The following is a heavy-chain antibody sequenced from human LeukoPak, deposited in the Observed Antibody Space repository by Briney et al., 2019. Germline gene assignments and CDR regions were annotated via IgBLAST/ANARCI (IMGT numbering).Heavy chain of an antibody. CDR1: QFTFSHYG. Sequence: SMTLSCVASQFTFSHYGMHWVRQAPGKGLEWVAVIWIDGSMQYYADSVKGRFTISRDNSQNTVYLQMNSLRAEDTAVYYCAKDAQRGFDYSNSLEYWGQGTLVTVSS. CDR2: IWIDGSMQ. CDR3: AKDAQRGFDYSNSLEY. V-gene: IGHV3-33*06. J-gene: IGHJ4*02. D-gene: IGHD4-11*01.